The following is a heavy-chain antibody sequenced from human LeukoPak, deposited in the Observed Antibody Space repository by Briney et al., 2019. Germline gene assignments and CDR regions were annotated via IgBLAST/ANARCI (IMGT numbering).Heavy chain of an antibody. V-gene: IGHV3-48*01. J-gene: IGHJ6*03. CDR2: ISSSSSTI. CDR1: GFTFSSYA. CDR3: AKIQRDYDFCYMDV. D-gene: IGHD3-3*01. Sequence: GGSLRLSCAASGFTFSSYAMSWVRQAPGKGLEWVSYISSSSSTIYYADSVKGRFTISRDNAKNSLYLQMNSLRAEDTAVYYCAKIQRDYDFCYMDVWGKGTTVTVSS.